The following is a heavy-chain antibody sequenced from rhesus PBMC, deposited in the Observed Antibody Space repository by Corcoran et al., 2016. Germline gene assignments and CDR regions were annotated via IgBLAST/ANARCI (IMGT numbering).Heavy chain of an antibody. J-gene: IGHJ5-1*01. CDR2: ISSDGRTT. Sequence: EVQLVESGGGLVQPGGSLRLTCAAAGFTFSIYGLTWVRQAPGKGLEWAAVISSDGRTTYYADSVKDRFTISRDNANNILYLQMNNLKLEDTAVYYCTRFDVWGPGVVVTVSS. V-gene: IGHV3-54*01. CDR1: GFTFSIYG. CDR3: TRFDV.